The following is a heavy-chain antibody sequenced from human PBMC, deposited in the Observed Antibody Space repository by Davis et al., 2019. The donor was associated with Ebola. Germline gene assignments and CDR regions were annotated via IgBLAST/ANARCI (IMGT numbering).Heavy chain of an antibody. CDR1: VFTFSNYW. V-gene: IGHV3-74*01. CDR2: INSDGTFT. J-gene: IGHJ4*02. CDR3: AYGKSCNY. Sequence: PGGSLRLSCAASVFTFSNYWMYWVRQAPGEGLMCVSRINSDGTFTTYADSVKGRFTITRDNAKNTLYLQMNSLRAEDTAVYYCAYGKSCNYWGQGTLVTVSS. D-gene: IGHD1-14*01.